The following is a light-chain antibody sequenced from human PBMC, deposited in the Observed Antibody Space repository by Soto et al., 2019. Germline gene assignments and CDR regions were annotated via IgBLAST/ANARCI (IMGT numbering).Light chain of an antibody. CDR2: EVS. J-gene: IGLJ1*01. CDR3: SSYAGSNKSV. CDR1: SSDVGGYYY. V-gene: IGLV2-8*01. Sequence: QSALTQPPSASGSPGQSVTISCTGTSSDVGGYYYVSWYQQHPGKAPKLMIYEVSKRPSGVPDRFSGSKSGNTASLTVSGLQPEDEADYYCSSYAGSNKSVFGTGTKLTVL.